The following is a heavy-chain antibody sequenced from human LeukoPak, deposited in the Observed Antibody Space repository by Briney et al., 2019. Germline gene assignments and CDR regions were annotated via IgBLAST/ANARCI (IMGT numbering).Heavy chain of an antibody. V-gene: IGHV3-7*01. CDR3: ARETTPDFYYFYMDV. CDR1: GFSFSNDW. Sequence: GGSLRLSCAASGFSFSNDWMTWVRQAPGKGLEWVANIKQDGSKIHYVDSVQGRFTISRDNAKNSVYLQMNSLRAEDTAVYYCARETTPDFYYFYMDVWGKGTPVTVSS. CDR2: IKQDGSKI. D-gene: IGHD1-7*01. J-gene: IGHJ6*03.